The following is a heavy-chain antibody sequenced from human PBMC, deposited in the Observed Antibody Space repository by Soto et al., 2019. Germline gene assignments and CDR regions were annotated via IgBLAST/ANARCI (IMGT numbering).Heavy chain of an antibody. Sequence: DVQLLESGGSLLQPGWSLRLSCAASGLTFNAYSFSWVRQPPGRGLEWVSAISTTGGSTYYADSVKGRFTISRDNSQNTRYLQMNGLRAEDTAVYYCARPDGATYSFRHWGQGALVTVSS. CDR1: GLTFNAYS. CDR2: ISTTGGST. V-gene: IGHV3-23*01. CDR3: ARPDGATYSFRH. D-gene: IGHD5-18*01. J-gene: IGHJ4*02.